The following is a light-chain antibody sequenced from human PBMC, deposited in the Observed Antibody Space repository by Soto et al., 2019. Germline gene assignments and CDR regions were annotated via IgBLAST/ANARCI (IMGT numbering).Light chain of an antibody. J-gene: IGLJ1*01. CDR2: DVS. CDR3: SSYTRTSPSV. V-gene: IGLV2-14*01. Sequence: SVLIQPPSVYGSPVQSATISCTGTSSDVGAYNYVSWYQQHPRKAPTLMIYDVSNRPSAVSNRFSGSKSGNTASLTISGLPDQDEADYYCSSYTRTSPSVFGAGTKVTVL. CDR1: SSDVGAYNY.